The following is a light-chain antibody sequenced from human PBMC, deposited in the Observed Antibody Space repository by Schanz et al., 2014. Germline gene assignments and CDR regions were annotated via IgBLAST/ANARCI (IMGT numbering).Light chain of an antibody. Sequence: QSALTQPRSVSGSPGQSVTISCTGTSSDVGAYNFVSWYQQHPGKAPKLMIYEGSKRPSGVSNRFSGSKSGNTASLTISGLQPEDEADYHCATWDDSLNGQVFGTGTKLTVL. J-gene: IGLJ1*01. CDR1: SSDVGAYNF. V-gene: IGLV2-11*01. CDR3: ATWDDSLNGQV. CDR2: EGS.